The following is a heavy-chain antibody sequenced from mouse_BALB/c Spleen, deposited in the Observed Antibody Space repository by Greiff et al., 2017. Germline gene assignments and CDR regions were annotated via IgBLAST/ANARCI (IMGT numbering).Heavy chain of an antibody. J-gene: IGHJ4*01. Sequence: VQLQQSGAELAKPGASVKMSCKASGYTFTSYWMHWVKQRPGQGLEWIGYINPSTGYTEYNQKFKDKATLTADKSSSTAYMQLSSLTSEDSAVYYCARSKYGNPYDAMDYWGQGTSVTVSS. CDR1: GYTFTSYW. CDR2: INPSTGYT. D-gene: IGHD2-10*02. V-gene: IGHV1-7*01. CDR3: ARSKYGNPYDAMDY.